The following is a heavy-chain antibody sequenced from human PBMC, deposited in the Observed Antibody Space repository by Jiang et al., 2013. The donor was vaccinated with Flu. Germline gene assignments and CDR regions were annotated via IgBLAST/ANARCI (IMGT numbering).Heavy chain of an antibody. Sequence: SGAEVKKPGASVKVSCKASGYTLNVHWVRQAPGQGLEWMGKINPRGGTTSYAQKFQGRVTMTRDTSTSTVYMELSSLRSEDTAVYYCARDIGDYGEFDYWGQGTLVSVSS. CDR1: GYTLN. J-gene: IGHJ4*02. V-gene: IGHV1-46*01. CDR3: ARDIGDYGEFDY. D-gene: IGHD4-17*01. CDR2: INPRGGTT.